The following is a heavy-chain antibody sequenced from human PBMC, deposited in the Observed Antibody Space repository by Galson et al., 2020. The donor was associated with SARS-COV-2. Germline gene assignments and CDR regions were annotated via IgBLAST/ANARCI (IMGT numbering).Heavy chain of an antibody. CDR3: APVIVGATLSLFEY. J-gene: IGHJ4*02. V-gene: IGHV2-5*02. CDR1: GFSLSTSTVG. Sequence: VSGPTLVKPTQTLTLTCTFSGFSLSTSTVGVGWIRQPPGKALEWLALIYWDDDKRYSPSLKSRLTITKDTSKNQVVLTMTNMDPMDTATYYCAPVIVGATLSLFEYWGQGTLVTVSS. D-gene: IGHD1-26*01. CDR2: IYWDDDK.